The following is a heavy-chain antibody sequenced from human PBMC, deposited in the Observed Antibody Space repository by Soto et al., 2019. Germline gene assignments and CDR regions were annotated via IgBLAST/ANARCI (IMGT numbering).Heavy chain of an antibody. V-gene: IGHV3-64*01. J-gene: IGHJ6*03. Sequence: GVSLRLSCAASGFTFSSYAMHWVRQAPGKGLEYVSAISSNGGSTYYANSVKGRFTISRDNSKNTLYLQMGSLRAEDMAVYYCARAGYCSGGSCYFDYYYYMDVWGKGTTVTVSS. CDR2: ISSNGGST. D-gene: IGHD2-15*01. CDR1: GFTFSSYA. CDR3: ARAGYCSGGSCYFDYYYYMDV.